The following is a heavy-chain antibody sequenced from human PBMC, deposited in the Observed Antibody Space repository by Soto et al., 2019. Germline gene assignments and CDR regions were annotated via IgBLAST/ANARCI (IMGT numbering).Heavy chain of an antibody. CDR1: GFTFSNAW. D-gene: IGHD6-13*01. CDR3: TTDLGAYSSSWFPLNPYYYYGLDV. Sequence: GGSLRLSCAASGFTFSNAWMSWVRQAPGKGLEWVGRIKSKTDGGTTDYAAPVKGRFTISRDDSKNTLYLQMNSLKTEDTAVYYCTTDLGAYSSSWFPLNPYYYYGLDVWGQGTTVTVSS. J-gene: IGHJ6*02. CDR2: IKSKTDGGTT. V-gene: IGHV3-15*01.